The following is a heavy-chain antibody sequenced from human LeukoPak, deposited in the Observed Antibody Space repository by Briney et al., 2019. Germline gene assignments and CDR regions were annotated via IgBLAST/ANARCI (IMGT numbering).Heavy chain of an antibody. CDR1: GFTFSSYA. J-gene: IGHJ4*02. CDR2: ISYDGSNK. V-gene: IGHV3-30-3*01. D-gene: IGHD2-2*01. CDR3: ARDYCSSTSCYPPDY. Sequence: PGGSLRLSCAASGFTFSSYAMHWVRQAPGKGLEWVAVISYDGSNKYYADSVKGRFTISRDNSKNTLYLQMNSLRAEDTAVYYCARDYCSSTSCYPPDYWGQGTLVTVSS.